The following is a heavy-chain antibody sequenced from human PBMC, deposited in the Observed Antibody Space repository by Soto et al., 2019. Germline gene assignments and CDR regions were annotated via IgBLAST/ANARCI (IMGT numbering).Heavy chain of an antibody. J-gene: IGHJ4*02. Sequence: PSETLSLTCTVSGGSISSGGYYWSWIRQHPGKGLEWIGYIYYSGSTYYNPSLKSRVTISVDTSKNQFSLKLSSVTAADTAVYYCARDRTGTTEFYRFDYWGQGTLVTVSS. D-gene: IGHD1-7*01. CDR3: ARDRTGTTEFYRFDY. V-gene: IGHV4-31*03. CDR2: IYYSGST. CDR1: GGSISSGGYY.